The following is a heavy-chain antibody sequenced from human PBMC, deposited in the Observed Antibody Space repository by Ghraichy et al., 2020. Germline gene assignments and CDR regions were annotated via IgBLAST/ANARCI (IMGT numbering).Heavy chain of an antibody. V-gene: IGHV3-48*02. Sequence: GGSLRLSCAASGFTFSSYGMNWVRQAPGKGLEWISYITGSSSTTYFSDSVRGRFTISRDNAKNSLYLQMNSLSDEDTAVYYCARPSWNDTSVFPHWGQGTVVTVSA. CDR1: GFTFSSYG. D-gene: IGHD1-1*01. J-gene: IGHJ4*02. CDR3: ARPSWNDTSVFPH. CDR2: ITGSSSTT.